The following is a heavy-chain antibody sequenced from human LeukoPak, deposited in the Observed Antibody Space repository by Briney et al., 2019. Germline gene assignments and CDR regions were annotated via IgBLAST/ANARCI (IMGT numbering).Heavy chain of an antibody. J-gene: IGHJ4*02. CDR1: GFTFSSYT. Sequence: QPGGSLRLSCAASGFTFSSYTMTWVRQAPGKGLEWVSAITGSGGSAYYADFVKGRFIISRDNSKNTLYLQMNSLRAEDTAVYYCAKPVFYTTSSFDYWGQGTLVTVSS. CDR2: ITGSGGSA. V-gene: IGHV3-23*01. CDR3: AKPVFYTTSSFDY. D-gene: IGHD6-6*01.